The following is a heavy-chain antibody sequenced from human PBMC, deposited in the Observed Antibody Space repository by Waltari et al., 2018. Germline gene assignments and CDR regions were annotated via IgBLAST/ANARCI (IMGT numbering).Heavy chain of an antibody. D-gene: IGHD2-2*01. V-gene: IGHV3-23*01. CDR1: GFNFRSSA. CDR2: ISGSGGST. J-gene: IGHJ4*02. Sequence: EVQLLESGGGLVQPGGSLRLSWAASGFNFRSSAMSWVRQAPGKGLEWVSAISGSGGSTYYADSVKGRFTISRDNSKNTLYLQMNSLRAEDTAVYYCAKGVPAAMSFDYWGQGTLVTVSS. CDR3: AKGVPAAMSFDY.